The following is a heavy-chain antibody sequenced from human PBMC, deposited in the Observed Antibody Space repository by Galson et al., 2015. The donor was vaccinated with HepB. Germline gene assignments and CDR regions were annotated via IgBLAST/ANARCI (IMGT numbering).Heavy chain of an antibody. D-gene: IGHD7-27*01. J-gene: IGHJ5*02. CDR3: AGGSRTWGSGWFDP. V-gene: IGHV3-30-3*01. CDR1: AFTFSSYA. Sequence: SLRLSCAASAFTFSSYAMHGVRQAPGKGLGWVAVISYDGSNKYYADSVKGRFTISRDNSKNTLYLQMNSLRAEDTAVYYCAGGSRTWGSGWFDPWGQGTLVTVSS. CDR2: ISYDGSNK.